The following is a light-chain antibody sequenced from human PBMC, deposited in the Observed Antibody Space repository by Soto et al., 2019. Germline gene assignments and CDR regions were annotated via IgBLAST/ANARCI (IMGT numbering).Light chain of an antibody. Sequence: QSAQTQPASVSGSPGQSITISCTGTSSDVGGYNYVSWYQQHPGKAPKLMIYDVSNRPSGVSNRFSGSKSGNTASLTISGLQAEDEADYYCSSYTSSSTPFVFGTG. CDR3: SSYTSSSTPFV. CDR2: DVS. V-gene: IGLV2-14*01. CDR1: SSDVGGYNY. J-gene: IGLJ1*01.